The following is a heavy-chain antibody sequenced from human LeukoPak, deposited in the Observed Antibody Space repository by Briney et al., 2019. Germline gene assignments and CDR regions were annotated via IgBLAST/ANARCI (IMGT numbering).Heavy chain of an antibody. V-gene: IGHV3-23*01. CDR3: ANEVRPNDY. CDR2: IDISGGST. D-gene: IGHD1-1*01. Sequence: GRSLRLFCVASGFTFRSHAMCWARQAPGKGLEWVASIDISGGSTYYEDSVQGRFTISRDNSKNTLYLEMNSLRVEDTALYYCANEVRPNDYWGQGTLVTVSS. J-gene: IGHJ4*02. CDR1: GFTFRSHA.